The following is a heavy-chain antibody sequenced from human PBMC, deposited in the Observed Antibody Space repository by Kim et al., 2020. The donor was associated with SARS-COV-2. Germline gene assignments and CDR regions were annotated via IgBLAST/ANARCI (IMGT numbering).Heavy chain of an antibody. CDR3: AKDGDDALTGYYSPYYFDY. CDR2: ISGSGGST. V-gene: IGHV3-23*01. D-gene: IGHD3-9*01. CDR1: GFTFSSYA. J-gene: IGHJ4*02. Sequence: GGSLRLSCAASGFTFSSYAMSWVRQAPGKGLEWVSAISGSGGSTYYADSVKGRFTISRDNSKNTLYLQMNSLRAEDTAVYYCAKDGDDALTGYYSPYYFDYWGQGTLVTVSS.